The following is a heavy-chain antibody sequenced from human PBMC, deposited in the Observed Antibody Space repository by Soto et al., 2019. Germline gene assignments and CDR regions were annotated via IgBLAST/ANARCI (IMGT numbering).Heavy chain of an antibody. J-gene: IGHJ5*02. D-gene: IGHD6-19*01. V-gene: IGHV3-23*01. CDR2: ISGPGGST. CDR1: GFIFSNYA. CDR3: ARDERIAVAGTDT. Sequence: EVQLLESGGGLVQPGGSLRLSCEASGFIFSNYAMTWVRQAAGKGLEWVSSISGPGGSTYYADSAQGRFTISRDNSKNTLFLQMHSLRADDTALYFCARDERIAVAGTDTWGQGILVTVTS.